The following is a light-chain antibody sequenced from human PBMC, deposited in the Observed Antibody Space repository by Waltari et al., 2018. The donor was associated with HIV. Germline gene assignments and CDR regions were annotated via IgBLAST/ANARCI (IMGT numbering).Light chain of an antibody. V-gene: IGKV1D-16*01. CDR3: QQYKNFPLT. J-gene: IGKJ4*01. CDR2: AAS. CDR1: QDISTW. Sequence: DIQMTQSPSSVSASVGYRVTITCRANQDISTWVAWYQRKPEKAPQSLIYAASNLQSGVPSRFSGSGSWTNFTLVISNLQPEDFVSYYCQQYKNFPLTFGGGTKVEI.